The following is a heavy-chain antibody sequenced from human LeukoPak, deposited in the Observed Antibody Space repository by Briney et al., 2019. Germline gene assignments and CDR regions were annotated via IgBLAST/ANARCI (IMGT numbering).Heavy chain of an antibody. V-gene: IGHV1-69*05. CDR1: GGTFSSYA. Sequence: SVKVSCKASGGTFSSYAISSVRQAPGQGLEWMGRIIPIFGTANYAQKFQGRVTITTDESTSTAYMELSSLRSEDTAVYYCARDRPPRRSGSYYDYWGQGTLVTVSS. CDR2: IIPIFGTA. J-gene: IGHJ4*02. D-gene: IGHD1-26*01. CDR3: ARDRPPRRSGSYYDY.